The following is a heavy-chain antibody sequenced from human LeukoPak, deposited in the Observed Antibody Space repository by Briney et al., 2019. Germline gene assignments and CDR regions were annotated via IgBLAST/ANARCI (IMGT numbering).Heavy chain of an antibody. J-gene: IGHJ4*02. CDR1: GYTLTSYY. Sequence: ASVNVSCKASGYTLTSYYMHGVRQAPGQGLEWMGIINPSGGSTSYAQKFQGRVTKNRDTSTSTVYMELSSLRSEDTAVYYCASAADYFDYWGQGTLVTVSS. V-gene: IGHV1-46*01. CDR3: ASAADYFDY. CDR2: INPSGGST.